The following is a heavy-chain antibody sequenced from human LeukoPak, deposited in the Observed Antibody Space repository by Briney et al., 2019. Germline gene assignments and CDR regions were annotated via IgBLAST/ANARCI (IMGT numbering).Heavy chain of an antibody. CDR3: AKEYFDWLSPFQH. V-gene: IGHV3-23*01. CDR1: GFTFNNYA. CDR2: ISGSGGST. D-gene: IGHD3-9*01. J-gene: IGHJ1*01. Sequence: PGGSLRLSCAASGFTFNNYALSWVRQAPGKGLEWVSAISGSGGSTYYADSVKGRFTISRDNSKNTLHLQVSSLRAEDTAVYYCAKEYFDWLSPFQHWGQGTLVTVSS.